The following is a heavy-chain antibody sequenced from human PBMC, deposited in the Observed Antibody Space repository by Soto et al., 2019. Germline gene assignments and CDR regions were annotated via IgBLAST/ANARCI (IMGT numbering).Heavy chain of an antibody. CDR2: ISSSSSYI. CDR1: GFTFSSYS. CDR3: ASGGTIDDAFDI. V-gene: IGHV3-21*01. J-gene: IGHJ3*02. D-gene: IGHD3-9*01. Sequence: PGGSLRLSCAASGFTFSSYSMNWVRQAPGKGLEWVSSISSSSSYIYYADSVKGRFTISRDNAKNSLYLQMNSLRAEDTAVYYCASGGTIDDAFDIWGQGTMVTVSS.